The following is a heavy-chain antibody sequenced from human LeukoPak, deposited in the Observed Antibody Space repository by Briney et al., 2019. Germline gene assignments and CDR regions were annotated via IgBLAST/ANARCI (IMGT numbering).Heavy chain of an antibody. CDR1: GGSFSGYY. D-gene: IGHD3-10*01. Sequence: SETRSLTCAVYGGSFSGYYWSWIRQPPGKGLEWIGEINHSGSTNYNPSLKSRVTISVDTSKNQFSLKLSSVTAADTAVYYCARGWSGITRGYYFDYWGQGALVTISS. V-gene: IGHV4-34*01. CDR2: INHSGST. CDR3: ARGWSGITRGYYFDY. J-gene: IGHJ4*02.